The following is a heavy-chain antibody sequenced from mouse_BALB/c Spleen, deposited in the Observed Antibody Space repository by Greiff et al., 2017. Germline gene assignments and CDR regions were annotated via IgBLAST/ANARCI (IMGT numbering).Heavy chain of an antibody. Sequence: EVMLVESGGGLVKPGGSLKLSCAASGFTFSSYAMSWVRQTPEKRLEWVASISSGGSTYYPDSVKGRFTISRDNARNSLYLQMSSLRSEDTAMYYCARGSYDGYYGDYYAMDYWGQGTSVTVSS. V-gene: IGHV5-6-5*01. CDR1: GFTFSSYA. CDR3: ARGSYDGYYGDYYAMDY. J-gene: IGHJ4*01. CDR2: ISSGGST. D-gene: IGHD2-3*01.